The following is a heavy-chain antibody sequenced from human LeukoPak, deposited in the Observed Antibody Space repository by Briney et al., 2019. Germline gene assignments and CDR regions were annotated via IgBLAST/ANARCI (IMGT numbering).Heavy chain of an antibody. J-gene: IGHJ4*02. D-gene: IGHD5-12*01. CDR1: GFTFKKFA. Sequence: GGSLRLSCAASGFTFKKFAMHWVRQAPGKGLEWVAVRSYDGGNQYYADAVKGRFTISRDNSKNTLSLRMNSLRAEDTAVYYCARDAYNDYDLFYFDYWGQGTLVSVSS. CDR3: ARDAYNDYDLFYFDY. CDR2: RSYDGGNQ. V-gene: IGHV3-30*04.